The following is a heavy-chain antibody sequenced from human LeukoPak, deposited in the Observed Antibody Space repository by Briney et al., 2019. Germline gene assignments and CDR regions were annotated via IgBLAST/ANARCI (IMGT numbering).Heavy chain of an antibody. CDR3: ARGSGSSSFYAVFDY. CDR1: GGSFSGYY. Sequence: PSETLSLTCAVYGGSFSGYYWSWIRQPPGKGLEWIGEINHSGSTNYSPSLKSRVAISVDTSKNQFSLKLSSVTAADTAVYYCARGSGSSSFYAVFDYWGQGTLVTVSS. V-gene: IGHV4-34*01. J-gene: IGHJ4*02. D-gene: IGHD6-6*01. CDR2: INHSGST.